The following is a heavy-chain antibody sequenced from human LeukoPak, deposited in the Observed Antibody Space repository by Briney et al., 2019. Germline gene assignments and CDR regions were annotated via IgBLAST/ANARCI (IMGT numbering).Heavy chain of an antibody. CDR2: IYASGST. Sequence: SETLSLTCAIYSESFSGYFWSWIRQTAGKGLEWIGRIYASGSTNYNPSLKSRVTMSVDTSKNQFSLKLSSVTAADTAVYYCARVVSVWGSYRRDAFDIWGQGTMVTVSS. V-gene: IGHV4-59*10. CDR1: SESFSGYF. D-gene: IGHD3-16*02. J-gene: IGHJ3*02. CDR3: ARVVSVWGSYRRDAFDI.